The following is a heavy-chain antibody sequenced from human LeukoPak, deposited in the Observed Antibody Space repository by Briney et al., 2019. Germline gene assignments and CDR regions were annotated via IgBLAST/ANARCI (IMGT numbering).Heavy chain of an antibody. D-gene: IGHD6-19*01. CDR2: IRYDGSNK. J-gene: IGHJ4*02. CDR3: AKSRTRIAVANEELCGPFDY. Sequence: HPGGSLRLSCAASGFTFSSYGMHWVRQAPGKGLEWVAFIRYDGSNKYYADSVKGRFTISRDNSKNTLYLQMNSLRAEDTAVYYCAKSRTRIAVANEELCGPFDYWGQGTLVTVSS. CDR1: GFTFSSYG. V-gene: IGHV3-30*02.